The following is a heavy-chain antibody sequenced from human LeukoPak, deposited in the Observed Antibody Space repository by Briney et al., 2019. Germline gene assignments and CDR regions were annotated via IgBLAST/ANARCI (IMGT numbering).Heavy chain of an antibody. CDR1: GFTFSSYA. J-gene: IGHJ4*02. D-gene: IGHD3-22*01. V-gene: IGHV3-30-3*01. Sequence: GRSLRLSCAASGFTFSSYAMHWVRQAPGKGLEWVAVISYDGSNKYYADSVKGRFTISRDNSKNTLYLQMNSLRAEDTTVYYCAREGRYYYDSSGYYFQGHFDYWGQGTLVTVSS. CDR3: AREGRYYYDSSGYYFQGHFDY. CDR2: ISYDGSNK.